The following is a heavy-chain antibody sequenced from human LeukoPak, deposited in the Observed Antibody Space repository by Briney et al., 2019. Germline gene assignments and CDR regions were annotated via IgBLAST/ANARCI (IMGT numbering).Heavy chain of an antibody. D-gene: IGHD4-17*01. CDR1: EFTFSTYS. Sequence: NAGGSLRLSCAASEFTFSTYSMNWVRQAPGKGLEWVSSISSNNRYIYYADSVKGRFTISRDNAKNSLYLQMNSLRAEDTAMYYCARGFYGDPRYYGMDVWGQGTTVTVSS. CDR2: ISSNNRYI. V-gene: IGHV3-21*01. J-gene: IGHJ6*02. CDR3: ARGFYGDPRYYGMDV.